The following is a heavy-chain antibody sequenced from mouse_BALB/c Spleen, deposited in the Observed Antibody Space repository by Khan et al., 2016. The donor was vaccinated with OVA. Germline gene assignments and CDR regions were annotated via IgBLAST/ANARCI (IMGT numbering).Heavy chain of an antibody. D-gene: IGHD1-1*02. Sequence: VQLHQSGAELAKPGSSVKMSCVASGYAFTTYWMHWIKQRPGQGLEWIGYINPSTGYIENNQKFKDKATLTTDASSSTAYMQLSSLTSEDSAVYYGTRRGLFGIFVYWGQGTQVTVSA. CDR2: INPSTGYI. CDR3: TRRGLFGIFVY. CDR1: GYAFTTYW. J-gene: IGHJ3*01. V-gene: IGHV1-7*01.